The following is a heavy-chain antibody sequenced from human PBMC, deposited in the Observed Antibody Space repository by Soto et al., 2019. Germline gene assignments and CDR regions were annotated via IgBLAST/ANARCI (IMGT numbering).Heavy chain of an antibody. CDR2: IKSKSDGGTT. V-gene: IGHV3-15*01. CDR1: GFSFSSAW. J-gene: IGHJ4*02. Sequence: PGGSLRLSCAASGFSFSSAWMSWVRQTPEKGLEWVGRIKSKSDGGTTDYAAPVKGRFTISRDDSENTLYLQMNSLKTEDTAVYYCNTARFYRPVDHWGQGTLVTVSS. D-gene: IGHD4-4*01. CDR3: NTARFYRPVDH.